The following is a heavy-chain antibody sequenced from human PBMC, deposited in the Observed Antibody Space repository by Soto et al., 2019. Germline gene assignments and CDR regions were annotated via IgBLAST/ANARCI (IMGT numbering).Heavy chain of an antibody. D-gene: IGHD6-13*01. J-gene: IGHJ5*02. CDR2: IYYSGST. CDR3: ARDRIAAAGTRWFDP. CDR1: GGSISSYY. Sequence: SETLSLTCTVSGGSISSYYWSWIRQPPGKGLEWIGYIYYSGSTNYNPSLKSRVTISVDTSKNQCSLKLSSVTAADTAVYYCARDRIAAAGTRWFDPWGQGTLVTVSS. V-gene: IGHV4-59*01.